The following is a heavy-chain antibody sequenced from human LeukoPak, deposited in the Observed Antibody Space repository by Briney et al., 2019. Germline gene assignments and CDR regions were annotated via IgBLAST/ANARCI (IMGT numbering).Heavy chain of an antibody. Sequence: SETLSLTCTVSGGSISSGSYYWSWIRQPAGKGLEWIGRIYTSGSTNYNPSLKSRVTISVDTSKNQFSLKLSSVTAADTAVYYCASEAGGYYYTSHFDYWGQGTLVTVSS. CDR3: ASEAGGYYYTSHFDY. J-gene: IGHJ4*02. D-gene: IGHD3-22*01. V-gene: IGHV4-61*02. CDR1: GGSISSGSYY. CDR2: IYTSGST.